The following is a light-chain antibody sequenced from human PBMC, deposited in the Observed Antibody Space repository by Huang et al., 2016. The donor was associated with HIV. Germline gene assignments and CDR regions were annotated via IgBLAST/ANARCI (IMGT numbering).Light chain of an antibody. V-gene: IGKV3-11*01. CDR2: DAS. J-gene: IGKJ5*01. CDR3: QQRSNWLSIT. CDR1: QSVSSY. Sequence: EIVLTQSPATLSLSPGERATLSCRARQSVSSYLAWYQQKPGQAPRLLIYDASNRATGIPARFSGSGSGTDFTLTISSLEPEDFAVYYCQQRSNWLSITFGQGTRLEIK.